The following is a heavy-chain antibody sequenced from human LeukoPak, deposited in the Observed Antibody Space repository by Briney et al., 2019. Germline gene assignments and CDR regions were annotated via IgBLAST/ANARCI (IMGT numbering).Heavy chain of an antibody. D-gene: IGHD2-8*01. V-gene: IGHV1-8*03. CDR1: GYTFTSYD. Sequence: ASVKVSCKASGYTFTSYDINWVRQATGQGLEWMGWMNPNSGNTGYAQKFQGRVTITRNTSISTAYMELSSLRSEDTAVYYCTRCKWADACDHWGQGTLVTVSS. J-gene: IGHJ4*02. CDR3: TRCKWADACDH. CDR2: MNPNSGNT.